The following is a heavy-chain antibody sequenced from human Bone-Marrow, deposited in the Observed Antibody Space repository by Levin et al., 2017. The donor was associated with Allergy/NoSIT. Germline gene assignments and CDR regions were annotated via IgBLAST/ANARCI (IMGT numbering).Heavy chain of an antibody. D-gene: IGHD6-13*01. Sequence: ETLSLTCAVYGGSFSGYYWSWTRQPPGKGLEWIGETDHSGISSYNPSLKSRVTISVDTSKNQFSLKLSSVTAADTAVYYCARDRSSSWPTYYYYYMDVWGKGTTVTVSS. CDR2: TDHSGIS. CDR3: ARDRSSSWPTYYYYYMDV. CDR1: GGSFSGYY. J-gene: IGHJ6*03. V-gene: IGHV4-34*01.